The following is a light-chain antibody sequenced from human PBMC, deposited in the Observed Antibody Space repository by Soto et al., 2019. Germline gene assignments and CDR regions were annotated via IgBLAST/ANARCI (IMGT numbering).Light chain of an antibody. J-gene: IGKJ1*01. CDR2: HAS. V-gene: IGKV3D-15*02. CDR3: QQYGSSPTT. Sequence: IVLTQSPATLSVSPGERATLSCRASQSISNSLAWYQQKPGPAPSLLIYHASKRATGIPARFSGSGSGTDFTLTITSLQPEDFAVYYCQQYGSSPTTFGQGTKVDIK. CDR1: QSISNS.